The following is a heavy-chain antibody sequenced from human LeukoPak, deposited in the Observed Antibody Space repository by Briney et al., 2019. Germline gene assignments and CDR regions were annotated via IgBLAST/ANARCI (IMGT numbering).Heavy chain of an antibody. J-gene: IGHJ3*02. Sequence: GGSLRLSCAASGFTFSRYWMSWVRQAPGKGLEWVANIKQDGSEKYYVDSVKGRFTISRDNAKNSLFLQMNSLRVDDTAVYYCARALQWLATDAFDIWGQGTMVTVSS. CDR1: GFTFSRYW. D-gene: IGHD6-19*01. CDR2: IKQDGSEK. CDR3: ARALQWLATDAFDI. V-gene: IGHV3-7*01.